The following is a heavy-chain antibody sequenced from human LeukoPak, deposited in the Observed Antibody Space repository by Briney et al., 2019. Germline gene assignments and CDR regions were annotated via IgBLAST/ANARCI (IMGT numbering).Heavy chain of an antibody. V-gene: IGHV3-74*03. CDR2: VRPEGTTT. CDR3: ARDLDLLLLDD. J-gene: IGHJ4*02. CDR1: GFTFSTYW. D-gene: IGHD2-21*01. Sequence: GGSLRLSCAASGFTFSTYWMHWVRQAPGKGLVWVSRVRPEGTTTAYADSVKGRFTISRDNAKNTLFLQMNSLSAEDTAVYYCARDLDLLLLDDWGGATLVTVSS.